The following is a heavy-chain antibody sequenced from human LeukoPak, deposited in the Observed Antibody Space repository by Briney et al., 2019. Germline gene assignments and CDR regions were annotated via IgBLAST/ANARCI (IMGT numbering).Heavy chain of an antibody. J-gene: IGHJ4*02. V-gene: IGHV3-23*01. CDR1: GFTFSSYA. CDR2: ISSSGGST. Sequence: GGSLRLSCAASGFTFSSYAMSWVRQTPRKNLEWVSGISSSGGSTYYADSVKGRFTISRDKSKNTLYLQMNSLRAEDTAMYYCWKDAARLGNGVCWGEGALVTVSS. D-gene: IGHD3-16*01. CDR3: WKDAARLGNGVC.